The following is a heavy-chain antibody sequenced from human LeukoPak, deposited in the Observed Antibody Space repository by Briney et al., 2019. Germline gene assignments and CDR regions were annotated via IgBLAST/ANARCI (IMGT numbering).Heavy chain of an antibody. J-gene: IGHJ6*02. CDR2: IYYSGST. Sequence: SETLSLTCTVSGGSISSGGYYWSWIRQHPGKGLEWIGYIYYSGSTYYNPSLKSRVTISVDTSKNQFSLKLSSVTAADTAVYYCARIVLRFLEWLPDYGMDVWGQGTTVTVSS. D-gene: IGHD3-3*01. V-gene: IGHV4-31*03. CDR3: ARIVLRFLEWLPDYGMDV. CDR1: GGSISSGGYY.